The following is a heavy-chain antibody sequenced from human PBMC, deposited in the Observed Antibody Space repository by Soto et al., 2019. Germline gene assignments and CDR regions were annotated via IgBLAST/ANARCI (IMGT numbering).Heavy chain of an antibody. CDR3: ARDYDILTGYSPFDY. D-gene: IGHD3-9*01. CDR1: GFTFSDYY. V-gene: IGHV3-11*01. CDR2: ISSGGTTI. J-gene: IGHJ4*02. Sequence: QVHLVESGGGLVKPGGSLRLSCAVSGFTFSDYYMSGIRQAPGKGLEWVAYISSGGTTIYYGDSVKGRFAISRDNAKNSLYLQMNSLRAEDTAVYYCARDYDILTGYSPFDYWGQGTLVTVSS.